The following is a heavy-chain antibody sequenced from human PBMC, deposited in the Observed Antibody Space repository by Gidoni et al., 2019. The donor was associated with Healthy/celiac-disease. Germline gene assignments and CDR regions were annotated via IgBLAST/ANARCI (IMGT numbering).Heavy chain of an antibody. V-gene: IGHV3-23*01. D-gene: IGHD1-26*01. CDR2: ISGSGGST. Sequence: EVQLLESGGGLVQPGGSLRLSCAASGFTFSSYAMSWVRQAPGKGLEWVSAISGSGGSTYYADAVKGRFTISRDNSKNTLYLQMNSLRAEDTAVYYCAKEARFSRPETQWELLHRPPDYWGQGTLVTVSS. CDR3: AKEARFSRPETQWELLHRPPDY. J-gene: IGHJ4*02. CDR1: GFTFSSYA.